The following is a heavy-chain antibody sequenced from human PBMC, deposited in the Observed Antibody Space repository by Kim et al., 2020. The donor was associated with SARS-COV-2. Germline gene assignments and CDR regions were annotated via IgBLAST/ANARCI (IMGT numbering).Heavy chain of an antibody. V-gene: IGHV3-64D*06. CDR1: GFTFSSYA. D-gene: IGHD3-22*01. CDR3: VKGGKITMIVVDYFDY. J-gene: IGHJ4*02. Sequence: GGSLRLSCSASGFTFSSYAMHWVRQAPGKGLEYVSAISSNGGSTYYADSVKGRFTISRDNSKNTLYLQMSSLRAEDTAVYYCVKGGKITMIVVDYFDYWGQGTLVTVSS. CDR2: ISSNGGST.